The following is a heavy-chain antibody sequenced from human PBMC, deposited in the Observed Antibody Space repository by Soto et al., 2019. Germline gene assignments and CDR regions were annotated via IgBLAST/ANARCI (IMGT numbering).Heavy chain of an antibody. CDR2: IRNDGSDK. V-gene: IGHV3-33*01. Sequence: PGGSLRLSCAASGFIFSPYGIHWVRQAPCKGLEWVALIRNDGSDKYYAESVTGRFTISRDNSKNTVYLQMNSLRAEDTALYFCARAPRMAPFDISGQGTMVTVSS. CDR1: GFIFSPYG. CDR3: ARAPRMAPFDI. J-gene: IGHJ3*02.